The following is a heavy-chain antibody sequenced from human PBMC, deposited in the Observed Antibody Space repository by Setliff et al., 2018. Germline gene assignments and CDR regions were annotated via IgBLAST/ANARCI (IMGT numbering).Heavy chain of an antibody. Sequence: LRLSCVASGFTFSNYGMHWVRQAPGKGLEWVTYIQHDGNIKHYADSVKGRCTISRDNSKNTLYLEMSSLRPEDTAVYYCARWVFGSGWFLDYWGQGTLVTVSS. V-gene: IGHV3-30*19. CDR2: IQHDGNIK. CDR1: GFTFSNYG. D-gene: IGHD6-19*01. CDR3: ARWVFGSGWFLDY. J-gene: IGHJ4*02.